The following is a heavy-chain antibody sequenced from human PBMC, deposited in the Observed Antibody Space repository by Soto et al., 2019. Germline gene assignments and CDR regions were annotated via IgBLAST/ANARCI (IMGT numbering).Heavy chain of an antibody. CDR3: ARHFSVDYFDY. V-gene: IGHV4-39*01. J-gene: IGHJ4*02. CDR2: IYYSGTT. Sequence: TYTFAGGNSANHSCRRIWIRQPPGKGLEWIGSIYYSGTTYYNPSLKSRVTISVDRSKNQFSLKLSSVTAADTAVYYCARHFSVDYFDYWGQRALVTVSP. CDR1: GGNSANHSCR.